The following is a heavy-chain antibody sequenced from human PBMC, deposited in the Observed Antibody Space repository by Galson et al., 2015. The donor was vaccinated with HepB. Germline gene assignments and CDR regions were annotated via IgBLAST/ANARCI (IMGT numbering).Heavy chain of an antibody. CDR3: ARQLYYYDSSGWGFSYGMDV. Sequence: SVKVSCKASGYTFTGYYMHWVRQAPGQGLEWMGWINPNSGGTNYAQKFQGWVTMTRDTSISTAYMELSRLRSDDTAVYYCARQLYYYDSSGWGFSYGMDVWGQGTTVTVSS. CDR2: INPNSGGT. CDR1: GYTFTGYY. D-gene: IGHD3-22*01. J-gene: IGHJ6*02. V-gene: IGHV1-2*04.